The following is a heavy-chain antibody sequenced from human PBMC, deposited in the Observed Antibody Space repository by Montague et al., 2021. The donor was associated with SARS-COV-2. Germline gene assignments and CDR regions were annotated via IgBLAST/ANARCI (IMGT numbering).Heavy chain of an antibody. Sequence: SETLSLTCTVSGGSISSYYWSWIRQPPGKGLEWIGYIYYSGSTNYNPSPKSRVTISVDTSKNQFSLKLSSVTAADTAVYYCVRHHPVGGVRPWGQGTLVTVSS. CDR1: GGSISSYY. CDR2: IYYSGST. D-gene: IGHD2-8*02. J-gene: IGHJ5*02. CDR3: VRHHPVGGVRP. V-gene: IGHV4-59*08.